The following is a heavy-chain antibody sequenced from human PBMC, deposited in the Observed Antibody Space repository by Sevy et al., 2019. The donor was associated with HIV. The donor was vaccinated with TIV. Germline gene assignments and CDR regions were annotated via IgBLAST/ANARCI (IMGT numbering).Heavy chain of an antibody. CDR2: TYPGDSDT. J-gene: IGHJ3*02. CDR1: GYSFTSYW. Sequence: GESLKISCKGSGYSFTSYWIGWVRQMPGKGLEWMGITYPGDSDTRYSPSFQGQVTISADKSISTAYLQWSSLKASDTAMYYCARDRDYYDSSGYIPTHAFDIWGQGTMVTVSS. V-gene: IGHV5-51*01. CDR3: ARDRDYYDSSGYIPTHAFDI. D-gene: IGHD3-22*01.